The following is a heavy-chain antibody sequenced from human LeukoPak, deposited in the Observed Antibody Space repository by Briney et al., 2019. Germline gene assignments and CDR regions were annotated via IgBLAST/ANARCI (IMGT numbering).Heavy chain of an antibody. CDR1: GFAFSSYN. Sequence: PGGSLRLSCAASGFAFSSYNMNWVRQAPGKGLEWVSSISSSTYIYYADSVKGRFTISRDNAKNSLFLQMNSLRVEDTAVYYCARDLGYDSRGYLHYFDYWGQGSLVTVSS. CDR2: ISSSTYI. CDR3: ARDLGYDSRGYLHYFDY. D-gene: IGHD3-22*01. J-gene: IGHJ4*02. V-gene: IGHV3-21*06.